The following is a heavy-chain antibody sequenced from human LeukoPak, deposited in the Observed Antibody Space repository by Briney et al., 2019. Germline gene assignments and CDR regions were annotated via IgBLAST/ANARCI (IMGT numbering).Heavy chain of an antibody. V-gene: IGHV1-8*01. CDR3: ASNVLMVYAIGHAFDI. Sequence: ASVKVSCKASGYTFTSYDINWVRQATGQGLEWMGWMNPNSGNTGYAQKFQGRVTMTRNTSISTAYMELSSLRSEDTAVNYCASNVLMVYAIGHAFDIWGQGTMVTVSS. D-gene: IGHD2-8*01. CDR1: GYTFTSYD. CDR2: MNPNSGNT. J-gene: IGHJ3*02.